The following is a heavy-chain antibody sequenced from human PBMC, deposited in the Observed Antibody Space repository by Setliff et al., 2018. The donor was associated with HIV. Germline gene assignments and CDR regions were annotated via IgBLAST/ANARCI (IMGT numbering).Heavy chain of an antibody. V-gene: IGHV1-69*06. D-gene: IGHD2-8*01. CDR1: GGALSTYA. CDR3: ARTPYCTNGLCYRYFFDY. J-gene: IGHJ4*02. CDR2: IIPVFGTA. Sequence: ASVKVSCKASGGALSTYAINWVRQAPGQGLEWVGGIIPVFGTANYAQKLEGRVTITADKSTSTAYMELSSLRSEDTAVYYCARTPYCTNGLCYRYFFDYWGQGTLVTVSS.